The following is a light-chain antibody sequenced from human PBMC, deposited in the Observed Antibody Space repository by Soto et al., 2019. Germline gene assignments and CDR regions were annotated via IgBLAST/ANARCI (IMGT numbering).Light chain of an antibody. Sequence: DIQMTQSPSSLSASVGDRVTITCRANQTVRTYLNWYQQKPGKAPTLLVYATSTLESAVPPRFSGAGSETDFTITVSGLLPEDFATYYCQHTFSTPNTFDQGTRLE. CDR1: QTVRTY. V-gene: IGKV1-39*01. CDR3: QHTFSTPNT. CDR2: ATS. J-gene: IGKJ5*01.